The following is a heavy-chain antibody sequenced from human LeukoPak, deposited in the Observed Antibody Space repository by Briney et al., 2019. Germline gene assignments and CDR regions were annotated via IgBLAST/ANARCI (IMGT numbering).Heavy chain of an antibody. CDR1: GFTFDDYA. Sequence: GGSLRLSCAASGFTFDDYAMHWVRQAPGKGLEWVSGISWNSGSIGYADSVKGRFTISRDNAKNSLYLQMNSLRAEDTAVYYCALWGVSSGYPTITLFDYWGQGTLVTVSS. V-gene: IGHV3-9*01. J-gene: IGHJ4*02. D-gene: IGHD3-3*01. CDR3: ALWGVSSGYPTITLFDY. CDR2: ISWNSGSI.